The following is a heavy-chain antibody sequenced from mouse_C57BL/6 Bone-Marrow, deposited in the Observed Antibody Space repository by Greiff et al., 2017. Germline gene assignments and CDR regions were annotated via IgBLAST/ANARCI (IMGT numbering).Heavy chain of an antibody. V-gene: IGHV1-69*01. CDR3: AREDDGYYVGAMDY. J-gene: IGHJ4*01. CDR2: IDPSDSYT. Sequence: QVQLQQPGAELVMPGASVKLSCKASGYTFTSYWMHWVKQRPGQGLEWIGEIDPSDSYTNYNQKFKGKSTLTVDKSSSTAYMRRSSLTSEDSAVYYCAREDDGYYVGAMDYWGQGTSVTVSS. CDR1: GYTFTSYW. D-gene: IGHD2-3*01.